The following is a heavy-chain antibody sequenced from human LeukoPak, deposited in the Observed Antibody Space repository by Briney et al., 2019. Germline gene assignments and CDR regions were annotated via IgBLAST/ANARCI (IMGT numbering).Heavy chain of an antibody. D-gene: IGHD2-15*01. V-gene: IGHV3-23*01. J-gene: IGHJ3*02. CDR2: ISGSGGST. CDR3: AKPEVWWELHEGAFDI. CDR1: GFTFSSYA. Sequence: GGSLRLSCAASGFTFSSYAMSWVRQAPGKGLEWVSAISGSGGSTYYADSVKGRFTISRDNSKNTLYLQMNSLRAEDTAVYYCAKPEVWWELHEGAFDIWGQGTMVTVSS.